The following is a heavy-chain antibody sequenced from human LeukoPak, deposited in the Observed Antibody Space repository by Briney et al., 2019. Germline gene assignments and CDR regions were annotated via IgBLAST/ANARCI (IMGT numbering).Heavy chain of an antibody. CDR1: GGSFSGYY. CDR2: INHSGST. Sequence: SETLSLTCAVYGGSFSGYYWSWIRQPPGKGLEWIGEINHSGSTNYNPSLKSRVTISVDTSKNQFSLKLSSVTAADTAVYYCARIRSRKWGFDYWGQGTLVTVSS. J-gene: IGHJ4*02. CDR3: ARIRSRKWGFDY. V-gene: IGHV4-34*01. D-gene: IGHD1-26*01.